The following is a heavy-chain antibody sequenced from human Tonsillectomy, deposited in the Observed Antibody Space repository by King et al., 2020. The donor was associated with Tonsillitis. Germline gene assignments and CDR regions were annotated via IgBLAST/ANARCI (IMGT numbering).Heavy chain of an antibody. V-gene: IGHV3-23*04. J-gene: IGHJ4*02. CDR1: GLSFNNYA. CDR3: VKDSDGSGSYAFDN. CDR2: LSGTGHTT. D-gene: IGHD3-10*01. Sequence: VQLVESGGGLVQPGGSLRLSCTASGLSFNNYAMTWVRQAPGKGPEWVSTLSGTGHTTYYADSVGGRFTISSDNSKNTLYLQMNSLRAEDTAVYYCVKDSDGSGSYAFDNWGQGTLVTVSS.